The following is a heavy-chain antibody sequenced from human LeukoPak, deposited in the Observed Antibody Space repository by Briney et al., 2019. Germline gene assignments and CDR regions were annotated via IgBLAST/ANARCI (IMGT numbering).Heavy chain of an antibody. Sequence: GGSPRLSCAASGFTVISNYMSWVRQPPGQDLEGVSVIYSAGSTYYADSVKVRFTISRDNSKNTLYLQMNSLRAEDTAVYHCARQYYDILTGHFGYWPQRTLVTVST. D-gene: IGHD3-9*01. CDR3: ARQYYDILTGHFGY. CDR2: IYSAGST. V-gene: IGHV3-53*01. CDR1: GFTVISNY. J-gene: IGHJ4*02.